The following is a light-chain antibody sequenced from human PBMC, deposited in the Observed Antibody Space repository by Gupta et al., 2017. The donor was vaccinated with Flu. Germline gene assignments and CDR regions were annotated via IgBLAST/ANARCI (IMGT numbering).Light chain of an antibody. CDR1: Y. V-gene: IGLV2-14*03. CDR2: DVT. Sequence: YVSWYQQHPGKAPKLLIHDVTDRPSGVSHRFSGSKSGNTASLSISGLQAEDEADYYCSSYTKTSTLIFGTGTTVTVL. CDR3: SSYTKTSTLI. J-gene: IGLJ1*01.